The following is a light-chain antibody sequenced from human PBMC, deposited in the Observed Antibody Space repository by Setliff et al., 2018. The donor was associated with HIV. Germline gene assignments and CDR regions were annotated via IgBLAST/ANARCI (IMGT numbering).Light chain of an antibody. CDR2: EVS. Sequence: ALTQPASVSGSPGQSITISCTGTSGDVGGYNFVSWYQQSPGKAPKLMIYEVSNRPSGVSNRFSGSKSGNTASLTISGLQAEDEADYYCSSYTGKSTNTYVFGTGTKVTVL. J-gene: IGLJ1*01. CDR3: SSYTGKSTNTYV. CDR1: SGDVGGYNF. V-gene: IGLV2-14*01.